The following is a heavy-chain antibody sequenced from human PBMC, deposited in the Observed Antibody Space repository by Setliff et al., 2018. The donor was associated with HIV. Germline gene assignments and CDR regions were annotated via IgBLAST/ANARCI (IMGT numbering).Heavy chain of an antibody. D-gene: IGHD3-16*01. V-gene: IGHV1-18*01. Sequence: ASVNVSCKTSGYMFIAYGMSWVRRAPGQGLEWMGWIGPYNDRTEYAQKFQGRVSLTIDTSASTAYMELRSLRSDDTAVYYCARDDGGYNYAEASDVWGQGTMVTVSS. J-gene: IGHJ3*01. CDR1: GYMFIAYG. CDR2: IGPYNDRT. CDR3: ARDDGGYNYAEASDV.